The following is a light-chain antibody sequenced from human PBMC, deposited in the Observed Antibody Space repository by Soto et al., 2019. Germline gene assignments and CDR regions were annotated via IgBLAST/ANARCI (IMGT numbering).Light chain of an antibody. Sequence: DIQMTQSPSSLSASVGDRVTITCRASQSISSYLNWYQQKPGKAPKLLIYAASSLQSGVPSRFSGSGSGTDFTLTISSLQPEDFATYYCQQSYSTPCVFGGGTKVEIK. CDR2: AAS. V-gene: IGKV1-39*01. CDR1: QSISSY. CDR3: QQSYSTPCV. J-gene: IGKJ4*01.